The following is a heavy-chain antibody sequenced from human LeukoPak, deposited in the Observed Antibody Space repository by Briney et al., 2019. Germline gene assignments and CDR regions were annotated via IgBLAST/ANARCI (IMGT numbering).Heavy chain of an antibody. CDR3: AREVGPTFPYFDY. CDR2: ISYDGSNK. D-gene: IGHD1-26*01. J-gene: IGHJ4*02. Sequence: GRSLRLSCAASGFTFSSYAMHWVRQAPGKGLEWVAVISYDGSNKYYADSVKGRFTISRDNSKNTLYLQMNSLRAEDTAVYYCAREVGPTFPYFDYWGQGTLVTVSS. CDR1: GFTFSSYA. V-gene: IGHV3-30-3*01.